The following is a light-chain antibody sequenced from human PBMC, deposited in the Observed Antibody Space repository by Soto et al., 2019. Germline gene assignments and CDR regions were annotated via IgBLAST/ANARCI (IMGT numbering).Light chain of an antibody. CDR1: ESVSDD. CDR2: RAS. Sequence: IVLTQSPAHLSVSPGERATLSCRTSESVSDDLAWYQQKPGRAPRLLIYRASTRAAGVSARISGSGSGTEFTLSISSLQPEDSAVYYCQQYYNWPPWTFGQGTKVDIK. CDR3: QQYYNWPPWT. J-gene: IGKJ1*01. V-gene: IGKV3-15*01.